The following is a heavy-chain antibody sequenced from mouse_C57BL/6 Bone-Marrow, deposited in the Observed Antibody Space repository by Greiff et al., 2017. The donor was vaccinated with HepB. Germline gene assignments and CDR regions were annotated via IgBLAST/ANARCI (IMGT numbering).Heavy chain of an antibody. CDR2: INPNNGGT. CDR1: GYTFTDYN. V-gene: IGHV1-18*01. D-gene: IGHD3-2*02. CDR3: ARRQLRLRGFAY. J-gene: IGHJ3*01. Sequence: EVQLQQSGPELVKPGASVKIPCKASGYTFTDYNMDWVKQSHGKRLEWIGDINPNNGGTIYNQKFKGKATLTVDTSSSTAYMELRSLTSEDTAVYYCARRQLRLRGFAYWGQGTLVTVSA.